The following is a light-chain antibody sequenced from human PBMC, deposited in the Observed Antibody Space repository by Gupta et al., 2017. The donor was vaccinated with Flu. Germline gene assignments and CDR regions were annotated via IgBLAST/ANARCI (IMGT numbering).Light chain of an antibody. CDR2: EVN. Sequence: MTICCTGTTSDVGGYNYVYWYQQHPEKAPKLMIFEVNSRPSGVSDRFSGSKSGNTATLTTPGLQAEEEADYYCNSYTNTNTIVVFGGGTKLTVL. CDR3: NSYTNTNTIVV. V-gene: IGLV2-14*01. CDR1: TSDVGGYNY. J-gene: IGLJ2*01.